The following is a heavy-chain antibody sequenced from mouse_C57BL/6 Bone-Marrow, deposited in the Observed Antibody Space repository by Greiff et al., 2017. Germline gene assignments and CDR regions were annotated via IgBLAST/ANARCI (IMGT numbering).Heavy chain of an antibody. Sequence: EVQGVESGGDLVKPGGSLKLSCAASGFTFSSYGMSWVRQTPDKRLEWVATISSGGSYTYYPDSVKGRFTISRDNAKNTLYLQMSSLKSEDTAMYYCARHHAGFAYWGQGTLVTVSA. CDR3: ARHHAGFAY. V-gene: IGHV5-6*01. J-gene: IGHJ3*01. CDR1: GFTFSSYG. CDR2: ISSGGSYT.